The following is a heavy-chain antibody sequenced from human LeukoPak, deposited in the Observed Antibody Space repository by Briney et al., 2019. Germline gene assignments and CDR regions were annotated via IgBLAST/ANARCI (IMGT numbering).Heavy chain of an antibody. D-gene: IGHD3-10*01. CDR2: IKHSGST. V-gene: IGHV4-34*01. CDR1: GGSFSGYY. Sequence: PSETLSLTCAVYGGSFSGYYWSWIRQPPGKGLEWIGEIKHSGSTNYTPSLKSRVTITVDTSKNQFTLKLSSVTAAQTAVYYGARDKGFRGYYSDYWGQGTLVTVSS. CDR3: ARDKGFRGYYSDY. J-gene: IGHJ4*02.